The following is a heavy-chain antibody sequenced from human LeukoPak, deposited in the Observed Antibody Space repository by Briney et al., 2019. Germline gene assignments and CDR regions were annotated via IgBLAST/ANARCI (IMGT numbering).Heavy chain of an antibody. V-gene: IGHV3-23*01. CDR1: GFTFSSYG. CDR3: ARGGGLGAYYYYMDV. D-gene: IGHD1-26*01. J-gene: IGHJ6*03. CDR2: ISGSGGST. Sequence: GGSLRLSCAASGFTFSSYGMSWVRQAPGKGLEWVSAISGSGGSTYHADSVKGRFTISRDNSKNTLYLQMNSLRAEDTAVYYCARGGGLGAYYYYMDVWGKGTTVTVSS.